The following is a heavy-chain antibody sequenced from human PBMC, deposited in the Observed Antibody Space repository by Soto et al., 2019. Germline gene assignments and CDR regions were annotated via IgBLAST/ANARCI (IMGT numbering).Heavy chain of an antibody. Sequence: PGGSLRLSCAASGFTFSSYAMSWVRQAPGKGLEWVSAISGSGGSTYYADSVKGRFTISRDNSKNTLYLQMNSLRAEDTAVYYCAKDETHPVLTGTTDYWGQGTLVTVSS. CDR3: AKDETHPVLTGTTDY. CDR1: GFTFSSYA. V-gene: IGHV3-23*01. J-gene: IGHJ4*02. D-gene: IGHD1-7*01. CDR2: ISGSGGST.